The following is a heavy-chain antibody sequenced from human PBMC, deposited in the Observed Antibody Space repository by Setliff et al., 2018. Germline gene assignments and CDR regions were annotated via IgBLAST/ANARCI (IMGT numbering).Heavy chain of an antibody. CDR1: GGSISSGSYY. V-gene: IGHV4-61*02. CDR2: IYTSGST. Sequence: LSLTCTVSGGSISSGSYYWSWIRQPAGKGLEWIGRIYTSGSTNYNPSLKSRVTISVDTSKNQFSLKLSSVTAADTAVYYCARDGGELRSDILTGYQAYYYYYGMDVWGQGTTVTVSS. CDR3: ARDGGELRSDILTGYQAYYYYYGMDV. J-gene: IGHJ6*02. D-gene: IGHD3-9*01.